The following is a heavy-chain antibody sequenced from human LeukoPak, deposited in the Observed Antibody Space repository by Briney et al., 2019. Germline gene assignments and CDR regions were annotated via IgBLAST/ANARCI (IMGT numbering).Heavy chain of an antibody. V-gene: IGHV4-59*08. CDR2: IFYSGVS. D-gene: IGHD3-10*01. CDR1: GGSIRSYY. CDR3: ARHGGATMVRGVLVDAFDI. J-gene: IGHJ3*02. Sequence: SETLSLTCTVSGGSIRSYYWSWIRQPPGKGLEWIGYIFYSGVSNYNPSLKSRVTISLDTSKNQFSLKLSSVTAADAAVYYCARHGGATMVRGVLVDAFDIWGQGTVVTVSS.